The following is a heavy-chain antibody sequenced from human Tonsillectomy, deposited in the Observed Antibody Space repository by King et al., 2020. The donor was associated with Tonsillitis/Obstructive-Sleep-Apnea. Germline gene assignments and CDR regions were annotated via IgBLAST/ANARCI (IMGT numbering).Heavy chain of an antibody. V-gene: IGHV3-33*01. Sequence: VQLVESGGGVVQPGRSLRLSCAASGFIFDFYGMHWVRQAPGRGLQWVAGIWYDGTKKDYVDSLKGRVTVSRDNSKKMVFLQMNSLRAEDTGVYYCARDKSTTTSGFDYWGQGVLVTVSS. J-gene: IGHJ4*02. CDR2: IWYDGTKK. CDR1: GFIFDFYG. D-gene: IGHD1-1*01. CDR3: ARDKSTTTSGFDY.